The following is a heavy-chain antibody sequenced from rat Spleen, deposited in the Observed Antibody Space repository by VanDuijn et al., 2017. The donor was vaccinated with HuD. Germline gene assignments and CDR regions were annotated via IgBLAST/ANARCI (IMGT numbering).Heavy chain of an antibody. CDR2: ISADGVNT. J-gene: IGHJ2*01. CDR1: GFTFSYYW. D-gene: IGHD4-3*01. CDR3: AVAGYGY. Sequence: EVQLVETGGGFVQPGRSLKLSCVASGFTFSYYWMYWVRQAPGKGLEWVSSISADGVNTYYPDSVKGRFTISRANSENTVYLQMNSLRSEDTATYYCAVAGYGYWGQGVMVTVSS. V-gene: IGHV5-58*01.